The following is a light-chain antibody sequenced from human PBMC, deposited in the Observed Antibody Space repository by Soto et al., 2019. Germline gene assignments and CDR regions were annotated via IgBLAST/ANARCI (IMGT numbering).Light chain of an antibody. J-gene: IGKJ1*01. CDR2: GAS. V-gene: IGKV3D-7*01. Sequence: PGERVTLSCRASQSVSSSYLTWYQQKPGQAPRLLIYGASTRATSIPARFSGSGSGTDFTRTISSLQPEDFAVYYCQQDYNLPWTFGQGTKVEIK. CDR3: QQDYNLPWT. CDR1: QSVSSSY.